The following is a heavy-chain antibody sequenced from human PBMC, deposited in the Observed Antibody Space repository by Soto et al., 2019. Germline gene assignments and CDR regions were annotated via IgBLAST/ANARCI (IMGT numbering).Heavy chain of an antibody. J-gene: IGHJ4*02. Sequence: GASVKVSCTASGYTFTSYAMHWVRQAPGQRLEWMGWINAGNGNTKYSQKFQGRVTITRDTSTSTVYMELSSLRSEDTAVYYCARDLTLAGTRYFDYWGQGTLVTVSS. D-gene: IGHD6-19*01. CDR3: ARDLTLAGTRYFDY. CDR1: GYTFTSYA. CDR2: INAGNGNT. V-gene: IGHV1-3*01.